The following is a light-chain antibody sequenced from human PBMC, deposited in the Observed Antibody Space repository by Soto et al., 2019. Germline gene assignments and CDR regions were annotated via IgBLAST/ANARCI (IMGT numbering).Light chain of an antibody. CDR2: GAS. V-gene: IGKV3D-15*01. J-gene: IGKJ4*01. CDR1: QSVSSN. CDR3: QQYNDWPQT. Sequence: EIVMTQSPATLSVSAGERATLSCRASQSVSSNLAWYQQKPGQAPRLLIFGASTGATGIPARFSGSGSGTEFSLTISSLQSEDFAVYYCQQYNDWPQTFGGGTRVEIK.